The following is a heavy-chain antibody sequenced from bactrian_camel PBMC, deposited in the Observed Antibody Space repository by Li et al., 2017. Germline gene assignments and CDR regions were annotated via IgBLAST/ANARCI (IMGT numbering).Heavy chain of an antibody. CDR2: IDTVGGSI. V-gene: IGHV3S1*01. CDR1: GYTGGRMC. D-gene: IGHD4*01. CDR3: AADFCDRPSDSGPGEIGY. Sequence: HVQLVESGGGSVQPGGSLGLSCVASGYTGGRMCLAWFRRVPGKEREGVARIDTVGGSIVYADSVKGRFTISQDNAKNTLYLQMNSLKPEDTAMYYCAADFCDRPSDSGPGEIGYWGQGTQVTVS. J-gene: IGHJ6*01.